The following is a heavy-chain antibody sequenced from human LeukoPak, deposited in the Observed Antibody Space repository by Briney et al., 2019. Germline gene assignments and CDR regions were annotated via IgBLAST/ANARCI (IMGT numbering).Heavy chain of an antibody. J-gene: IGHJ4*02. CDR3: VKRAHSSSWYAAFDY. Sequence: PGGSLRLSCAGSGFTVNSNYMTWVRQAPGKGLEWVSGISRSSGSIWYADSVTGRFTISRDNSKNTLYPQMYSLRTDDTAVYYCVKRAHSSSWYAAFDYWGQGTLVTVSS. CDR1: GFTVNSNY. CDR2: ISRSSGSI. D-gene: IGHD6-13*01. V-gene: IGHV3-23*01.